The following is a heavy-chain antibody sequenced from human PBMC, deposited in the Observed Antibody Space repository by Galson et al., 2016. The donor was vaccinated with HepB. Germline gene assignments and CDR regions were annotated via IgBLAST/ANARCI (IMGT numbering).Heavy chain of an antibody. D-gene: IGHD3-10*01. CDR3: AREGDSGSSHHYYYGMDV. CDR2: IYSAGNT. V-gene: IGHV3-53*01. J-gene: IGHJ6*02. CDR1: GFTVSNNY. Sequence: SLRLSCAASGFTVSNNYMSWVRQAPGKGLVWVSTIYSAGNTYYADSVKGRFIISRDNSKNTVYLQMNSLRAEDTAVYYCAREGDSGSSHHYYYGMDVWGQGTTVTVSS.